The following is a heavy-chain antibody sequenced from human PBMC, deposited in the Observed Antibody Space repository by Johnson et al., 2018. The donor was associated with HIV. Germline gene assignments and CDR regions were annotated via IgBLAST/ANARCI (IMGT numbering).Heavy chain of an antibody. V-gene: IGHV3-33*06. CDR3: AKDSATDPFDI. J-gene: IGHJ3*02. D-gene: IGHD6-25*01. Sequence: QVQLVESGGGVVQPGRSLRLSCAASGFTFSSYGMHWVRQAPGKGLEWVAVIWYDGSNQYYADSVKGRFTISRDNSKNTLYLQMNSLRAEDTAVYYCAKDSATDPFDIWGQGTMVTVSS. CDR1: GFTFSSYG. CDR2: IWYDGSNQ.